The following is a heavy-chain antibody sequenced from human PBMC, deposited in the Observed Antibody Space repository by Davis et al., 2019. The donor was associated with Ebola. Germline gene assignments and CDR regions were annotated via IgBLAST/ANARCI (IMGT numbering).Heavy chain of an antibody. Sequence: PSETLSLTCTVSGDTTAIHYYSWVRQSPGKGLEWIGHIYYSGKTSYNPSLKSRVTISLDTSKNQFSLRLNSLTATDTAVYYCARLWISYSYFDFCGQGTLVPFSS. J-gene: IGHJ4*02. V-gene: IGHV4-59*06. CDR3: ARLWISYSYFDF. CDR2: IYYSGKT. CDR1: GDTTAIHY. D-gene: IGHD2-21*01.